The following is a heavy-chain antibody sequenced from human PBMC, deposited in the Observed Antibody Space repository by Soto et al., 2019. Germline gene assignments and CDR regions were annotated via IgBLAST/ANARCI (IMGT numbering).Heavy chain of an antibody. V-gene: IGHV1-2*02. CDR3: ARPPGYISDWYYFDL. CDR1: GYTFIDYY. J-gene: IGHJ4*02. CDR2: ISPRSGGT. Sequence: GASVKVSCKASGYTFIDYYMHWVRQAPGQGFEWMGRISPRSGGTDYAQKFQGRVTMTWDTSLNTAYMELSSLISEDTAVYYCARPPGYISDWYYFDLWGQGTLVTVSS. D-gene: IGHD3-9*01.